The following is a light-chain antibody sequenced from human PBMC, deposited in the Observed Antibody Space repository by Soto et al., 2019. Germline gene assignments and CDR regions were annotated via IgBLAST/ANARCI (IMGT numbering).Light chain of an antibody. V-gene: IGKV1-27*01. CDR2: DAF. CDR1: QDISNY. Sequence: DILMTQSPSSLSASVGDRVTITCRASQDISNYLAWYQQKPGKVPKLLIYDAFTLQSGVPSRFSGSGSGTDFTLTISNRQPEDVATYYCQRYNRAPWTFGQGTKVETK. CDR3: QRYNRAPWT. J-gene: IGKJ1*01.